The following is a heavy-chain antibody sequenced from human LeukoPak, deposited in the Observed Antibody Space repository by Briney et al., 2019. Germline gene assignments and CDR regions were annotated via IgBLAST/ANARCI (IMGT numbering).Heavy chain of an antibody. CDR1: RFTFSSYS. Sequence: PGGSLRLSCAASRFTFSSYSMNWVRQAPGKGLEWVSSISSSGNYIYYADSVKGRFTISRDNAKNSLYLQMNSLRAEVTAVYYCARDSIQQQLVLEDRGYPYYFEHWGQGTLVTVSS. J-gene: IGHJ4*02. V-gene: IGHV3-21*01. CDR3: ARDSIQQQLVLEDRGYPYYFEH. CDR2: ISSSGNYI. D-gene: IGHD6-13*01.